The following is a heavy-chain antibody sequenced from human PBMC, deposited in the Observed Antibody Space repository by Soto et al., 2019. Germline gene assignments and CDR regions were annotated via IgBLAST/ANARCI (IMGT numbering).Heavy chain of an antibody. J-gene: IGHJ4*02. V-gene: IGHV1-69*06. CDR2: IIPPFGAP. CDR3: ARGPADGAGWYGDS. Sequence: QMQLVQSGPEVKKPGSSVTVSCKASGGALSGYAITWVRQAPGQGLEWMGLIIPPFGAPTYAQKFQGRITINADKTTATVHLDLSILRSDDTGVYYCARGPADGAGWYGDSWGQGTLLTVSS. D-gene: IGHD6-19*01. CDR1: GGALSGYA.